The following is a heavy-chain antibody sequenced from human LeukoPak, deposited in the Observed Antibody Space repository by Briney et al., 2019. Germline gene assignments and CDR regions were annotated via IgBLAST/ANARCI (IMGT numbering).Heavy chain of an antibody. J-gene: IGHJ6*02. CDR3: ARDQDSGSYCVNYYGMDV. D-gene: IGHD1-26*01. V-gene: IGHV1-69*04. CDR1: GGSFSSYA. CDR2: IIPILGIA. Sequence: SVTVSCKASGGSFSSYAISWVRQATGQGLEWMGRIIPILGIANYAQKFQGRVTITADKSTSTAYMELSSLRSEDTAVYYCARDQDSGSYCVNYYGMDVWGQGTTVTVSS.